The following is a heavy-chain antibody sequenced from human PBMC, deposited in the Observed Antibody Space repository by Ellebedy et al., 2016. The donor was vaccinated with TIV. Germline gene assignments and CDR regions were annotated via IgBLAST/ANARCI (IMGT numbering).Heavy chain of an antibody. Sequence: GGSLRLSCTVSGFTFSSYGMHWVRQAPGKGLEWVSVIWYEGINSYYADSVKGRFIISRDNTKNTLYLQMNSLRSEDTAVYYCAKDRTSGWSFDYWGQGTLVTVSS. V-gene: IGHV3-30*02. CDR1: GFTFSSYG. D-gene: IGHD6-13*01. J-gene: IGHJ4*02. CDR3: AKDRTSGWSFDY. CDR2: IWYEGINS.